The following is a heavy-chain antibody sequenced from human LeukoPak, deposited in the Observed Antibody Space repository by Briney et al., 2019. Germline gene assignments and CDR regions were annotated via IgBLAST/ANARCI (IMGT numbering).Heavy chain of an antibody. CDR2: MNPNSGNT. D-gene: IGHD3-10*01. CDR3: ARGGERANFYGLGSSPNWFDP. V-gene: IGHV1-8*02. Sequence: ASVKVSCKASGYTFISYDINWVRQAAGQGLEWMGWMNPNSGNTGYAQKFQSRVTMTRNTSISTAYMELIGLRSDDPAVYYCARGGERANFYGLGSSPNWFDPWGQGTLVTVSS. J-gene: IGHJ5*02. CDR1: GYTFISYD.